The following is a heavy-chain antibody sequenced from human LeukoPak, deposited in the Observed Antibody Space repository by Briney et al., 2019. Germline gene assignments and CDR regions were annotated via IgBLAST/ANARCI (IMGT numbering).Heavy chain of an antibody. CDR1: GFTFSSYE. Sequence: PGGSLRLSCAASGFTFSSYEMNWFRQAPGKGLEWVAYISNGGSTTYYADSVRGRFTISRDNAKNSMYLQMNSLRDEDMAVYYCAREKASTTGTTDYDYWGQGTLVTVSS. V-gene: IGHV3-48*03. D-gene: IGHD1-1*01. CDR3: AREKASTTGTTDYDY. J-gene: IGHJ4*02. CDR2: ISNGGSTT.